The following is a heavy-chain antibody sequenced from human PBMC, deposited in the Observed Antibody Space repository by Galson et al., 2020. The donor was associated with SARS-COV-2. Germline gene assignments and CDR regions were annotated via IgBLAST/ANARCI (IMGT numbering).Heavy chain of an antibody. V-gene: IGHV3-21*01. Sequence: GESLKISCAASGFAFSSYTMNWVRQAPGKGLEWVAPLDTSSTYIYHADSLKGRFTSSRNNAENPFYLQKNSLTAEDTAMYYCARSPPASTTGTTIYVGDWGQGATVTVSS. CDR1: GFAFSSYT. D-gene: IGHD4-17*01. CDR3: ARSPPASTTGTTIYVGD. J-gene: IGHJ4*02. CDR2: LDTSSTYI.